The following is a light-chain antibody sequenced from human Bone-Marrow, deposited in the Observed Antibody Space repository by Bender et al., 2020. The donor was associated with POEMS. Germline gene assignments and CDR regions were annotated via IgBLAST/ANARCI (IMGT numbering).Light chain of an antibody. CDR3: SSYTSNITPV. Sequence: QSALTQPRSVSGSPGQSVTISCTGTSSDVGGYNYVSWYQQHPGKAPKVILYEVSSRPSGVSNRFSGSKSGNTASLTISGLQTEDEADYYCSSYTSNITPVFGGGTRLTVL. CDR2: EVS. V-gene: IGLV2-14*01. CDR1: SSDVGGYNY. J-gene: IGLJ3*02.